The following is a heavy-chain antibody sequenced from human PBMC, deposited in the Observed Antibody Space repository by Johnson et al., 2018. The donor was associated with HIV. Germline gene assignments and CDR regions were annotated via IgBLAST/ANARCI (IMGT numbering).Heavy chain of an antibody. CDR3: ARGGPIAVETTGAFDI. CDR1: GFTFSSYA. V-gene: IGHV3-30-3*01. Sequence: QVQLVESGGGVVQPGRSLRLSCAASGFTFSSYAMHWVRQAPGKGLEWVAVISYDGSNKYYADPVTGPFTISKDHAKNSRYLQMNSLRAEDTAVYYWARGGPIAVETTGAFDIWGQGTMVTVSS. J-gene: IGHJ3*02. D-gene: IGHD6-19*01. CDR2: ISYDGSNK.